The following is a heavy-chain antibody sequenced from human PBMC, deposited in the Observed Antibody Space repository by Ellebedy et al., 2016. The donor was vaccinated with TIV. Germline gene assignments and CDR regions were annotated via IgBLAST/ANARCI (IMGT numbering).Heavy chain of an antibody. CDR2: IKEDGSVK. CDR3: ATFPPGY. J-gene: IGHJ4*02. V-gene: IGHV3-7*01. CDR1: GFIFSTYW. D-gene: IGHD2/OR15-2a*01. Sequence: GGSLRLSCAASGFIFSTYWMSWVRQAPGRGLEWVANIKEDGSVKYYVDSVKGRFTISRDNAKNSVYLQMNNLRAEDTAVYYCATFPPGYWGQGALVTVSS.